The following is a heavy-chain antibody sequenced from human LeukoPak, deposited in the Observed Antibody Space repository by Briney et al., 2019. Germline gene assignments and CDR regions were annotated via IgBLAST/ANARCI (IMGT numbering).Heavy chain of an antibody. CDR1: GFTFSSYA. V-gene: IGHV3-30-3*01. Sequence: GGSLRLSCAASGFTFSSYAMHWVRQAPGKGLEWVAVISYDGSNKYYADSVKGRFTISRDNSKNTLYLQMNSLRAEDTAVYYCARVDTAMGAYNWFDPWGQGTLVTVSS. CDR2: ISYDGSNK. D-gene: IGHD5-18*01. J-gene: IGHJ5*02. CDR3: ARVDTAMGAYNWFDP.